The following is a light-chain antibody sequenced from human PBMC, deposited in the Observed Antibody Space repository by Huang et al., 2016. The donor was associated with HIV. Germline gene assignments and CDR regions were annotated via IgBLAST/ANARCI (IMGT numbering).Light chain of an antibody. CDR3: HHYDNWPPRGT. V-gene: IGKV3-15*01. CDR1: RSVRGH. J-gene: IGKJ1*01. CDR2: GGS. Sequence: TASGRARRSVRGHQARSRQKPGQGPRLLIFGGSTRATGIPARVRGSESGTEFTLTISSLQSEDFAIYYCHHYDNWPPRGTFGQGTKVEI.